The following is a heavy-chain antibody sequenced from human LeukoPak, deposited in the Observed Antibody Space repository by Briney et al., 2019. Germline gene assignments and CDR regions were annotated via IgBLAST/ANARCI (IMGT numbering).Heavy chain of an antibody. D-gene: IGHD3-22*01. CDR2: INHSGST. J-gene: IGHJ4*02. CDR3: ARGLDYYDSSGYRLPALGY. V-gene: IGHV4-34*01. Sequence: PSETLSLTCAVYGGSFSGYYWTWIRQPPGKGLEWIGEINHSGSTNYNPSLKSRVTISVDTSKNQFSLKLSSVTAADTAVYCCARGLDYYDSSGYRLPALGYWGQGTLVTVSS. CDR1: GGSFSGYY.